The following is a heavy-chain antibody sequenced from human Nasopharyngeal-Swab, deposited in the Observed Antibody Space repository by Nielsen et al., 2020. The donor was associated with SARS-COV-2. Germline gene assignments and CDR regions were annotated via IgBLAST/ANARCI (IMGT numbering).Heavy chain of an antibody. CDR3: AKDLGGTIFGLAIIPNDAFDI. V-gene: IGHV3-23*01. D-gene: IGHD3/OR15-3a*01. J-gene: IGHJ3*02. Sequence: GESLKISCAASGFTFSSYAMSWVRQAPGKGLEWVSSISGSGSSTYYADSVKGRFTISRDNSKHTLYLQMNSLRAEDTAVYYCAKDLGGTIFGLAIIPNDAFDIWGQGTMVTVSS. CDR1: GFTFSSYA. CDR2: ISGSGSST.